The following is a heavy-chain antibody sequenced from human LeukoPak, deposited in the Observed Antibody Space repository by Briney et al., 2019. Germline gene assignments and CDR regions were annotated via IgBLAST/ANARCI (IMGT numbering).Heavy chain of an antibody. Sequence: SETLSLTCAVYGGSFVGLYWSWIRQPPGGGLEWIGEINHSGSTNYNPSLKSRVTISVDTSKNQFSLKLSTVTAADTAVYYCASTYIVAPGYWGQGTLVTVAS. D-gene: IGHD2-15*01. J-gene: IGHJ4*02. CDR3: ASTYIVAPGY. V-gene: IGHV4-34*01. CDR2: INHSGST. CDR1: GGSFVGLY.